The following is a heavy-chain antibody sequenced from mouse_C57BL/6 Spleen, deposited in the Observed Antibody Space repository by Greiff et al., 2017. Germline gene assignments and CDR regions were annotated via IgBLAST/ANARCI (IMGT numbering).Heavy chain of an antibody. CDR2: INPNNGGT. D-gene: IGHD1-1*01. Sequence: VQLQQSGPELVKPGASVKMSCKASGYTFTDYNMHWVKQSHGKSLEWIGYINPNNGGTSYNQKFKGKATLTVNKSSSTAYMELRSLTSEDSAVYYCARYYYGSSYPFDYWGQGTTLTVSS. V-gene: IGHV1-22*01. CDR1: GYTFTDYN. CDR3: ARYYYGSSYPFDY. J-gene: IGHJ2*01.